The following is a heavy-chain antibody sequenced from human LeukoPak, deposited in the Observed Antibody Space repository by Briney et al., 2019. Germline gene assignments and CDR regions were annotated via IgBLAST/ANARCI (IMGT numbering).Heavy chain of an antibody. Sequence: GGSLRLFCAASGFTFSGYAMSWVRQAPGKGLEWVSAITGSGSNTYYADSVKGRFTISRDNSKNTLYLQMNSLRADDTAVYYCAKEASGHISDYIDYWGQGTLVTVSS. J-gene: IGHJ4*02. D-gene: IGHD5-12*01. CDR1: GFTFSGYA. CDR2: ITGSGSNT. CDR3: AKEASGHISDYIDY. V-gene: IGHV3-23*01.